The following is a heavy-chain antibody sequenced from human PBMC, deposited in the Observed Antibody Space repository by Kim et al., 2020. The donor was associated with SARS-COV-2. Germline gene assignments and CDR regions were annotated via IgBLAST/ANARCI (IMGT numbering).Heavy chain of an antibody. Sequence: SETLSLTCTVSGDSITSTTYYWVCIRQPHGRGLEWVVSVCSSGSIYSNPPLGSPITMSIDTSKSQFFLRLTSATAADTAMYYCVRTRGFWFHLYFDFWGQGTLVTVS. CDR1: GDSITSTTYY. D-gene: IGHD3-16*01. CDR3: VRTRGFWFHLYFDF. CDR2: VCSSGSI. J-gene: IGHJ4*02. V-gene: IGHV4-39*01.